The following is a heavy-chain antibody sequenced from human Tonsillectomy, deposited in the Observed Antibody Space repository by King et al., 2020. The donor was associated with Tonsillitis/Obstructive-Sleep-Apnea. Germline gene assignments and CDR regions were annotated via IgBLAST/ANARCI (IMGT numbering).Heavy chain of an antibody. D-gene: IGHD3-3*01. Sequence: VQLVESGGGLVQPGRSLRLSCTASGFTFDDYAMHWVRQAPGKGLEWVSGLSWYSGSMGYADSVKGRFTISRDNAKNSLYPQMNNLRAENTAVYYCAKAGTICGVPAQWYFRHWGQGTLVTVSS. CDR2: LSWYSGSM. V-gene: IGHV3-9*01. CDR3: AKAGTICGVPAQWYFRH. CDR1: GFTFDDYA. J-gene: IGHJ1*01.